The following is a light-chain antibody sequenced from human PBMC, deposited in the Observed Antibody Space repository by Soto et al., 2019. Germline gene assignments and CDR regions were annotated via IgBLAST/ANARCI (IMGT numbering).Light chain of an antibody. Sequence: EIVLTQSPGTLSLSPGERATLSCRASQSVGDFLAWYQQKPGQAPRLLIYDASNRDTGVPARFSGSGSGTDFTLTISNLEPEDSAIYYCQQRSGWSPLTFGCGTQVDI. CDR2: DAS. CDR1: QSVGDF. J-gene: IGKJ4*01. V-gene: IGKV3-11*01. CDR3: QQRSGWSPLT.